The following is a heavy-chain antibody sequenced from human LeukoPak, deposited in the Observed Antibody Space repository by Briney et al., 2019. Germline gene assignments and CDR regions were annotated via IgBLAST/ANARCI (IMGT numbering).Heavy chain of an antibody. CDR2: ISGGGGST. CDR3: AARGAAAGAYYYYYGMDV. Sequence: GGSLRLSCAASGFTFSSYAMSWVRQAPGKGLEWVSAISGGGGSTYYADSVKGRFTISRDNSKNTLYLQMNSLRAEDTAVYYCAARGAAAGAYYYYYGMDVWGQGTTVTVSS. CDR1: GFTFSSYA. D-gene: IGHD6-13*01. J-gene: IGHJ6*02. V-gene: IGHV3-23*01.